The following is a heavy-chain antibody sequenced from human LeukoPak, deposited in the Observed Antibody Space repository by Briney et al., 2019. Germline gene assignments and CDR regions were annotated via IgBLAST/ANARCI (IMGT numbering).Heavy chain of an antibody. J-gene: IGHJ6*03. CDR1: GGSISSYY. CDR2: IYYSGST. D-gene: IGHD4-17*01. CDR3: ARDSLRSDYMDV. V-gene: IGHV4-59*01. Sequence: SETLSLTCTVSGGSISSYYWSWIRQPPGKGLEWIGFIYYSGSTNYNPSLKSRVTISVDTSKNQFSLKLSSVTAADTAVYYCARDSLRSDYMDVWGKGTTVTVSS.